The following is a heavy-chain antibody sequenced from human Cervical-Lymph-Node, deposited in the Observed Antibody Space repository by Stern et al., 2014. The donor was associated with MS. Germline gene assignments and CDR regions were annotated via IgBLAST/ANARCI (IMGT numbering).Heavy chain of an antibody. CDR1: GYTFSSYG. Sequence: VQLLESGGGVVQPGRSLRLSCGASGYTFSSYGMHWVRQAPGKGLEGVAVILNDGSNKYYADSVKGRFTISRDNSKNTLYLQMNSLRVEDTAVYFCAKDVRVRRIFGVVKSKYFYYGMDVWGQGTTVTGSS. D-gene: IGHD3-3*01. J-gene: IGHJ6*02. CDR2: ILNDGSNK. CDR3: AKDVRVRRIFGVVKSKYFYYGMDV. V-gene: IGHV3-30*18.